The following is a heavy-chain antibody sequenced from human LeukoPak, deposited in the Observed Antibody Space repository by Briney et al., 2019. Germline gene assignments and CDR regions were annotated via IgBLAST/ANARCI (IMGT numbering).Heavy chain of an antibody. J-gene: IGHJ4*02. CDR2: FDPEDGET. V-gene: IGHV1-24*01. CDR1: GYTLTELS. CDR3: ARDLTDLWTGYYFRLHY. Sequence: ASVKVSCKVSGYTLTELSMHWVRQAPGKGLEWMGGFDPEDGETIYAQKFQGRVTITRDTSASTAYMELSSLRSDDTAVYYCARDLTDLWTGYYFRLHYWGQGTLVTVSS. D-gene: IGHD3/OR15-3a*01.